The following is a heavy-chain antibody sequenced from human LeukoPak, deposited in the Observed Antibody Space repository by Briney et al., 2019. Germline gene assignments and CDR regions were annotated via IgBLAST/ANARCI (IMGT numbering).Heavy chain of an antibody. Sequence: SGGSLRLSCAASGFTFRNHWMHWVRQAPGKGVVWVSRIKGDGSSTTYADSVKGRFTISRDNAKSTLYLQMNSLRGEDTAVYYCTRDAAGLDYWGQGTLVTVSS. CDR1: GFTFRNHW. J-gene: IGHJ4*02. CDR2: IKGDGSST. CDR3: TRDAAGLDY. V-gene: IGHV3-74*01. D-gene: IGHD1-14*01.